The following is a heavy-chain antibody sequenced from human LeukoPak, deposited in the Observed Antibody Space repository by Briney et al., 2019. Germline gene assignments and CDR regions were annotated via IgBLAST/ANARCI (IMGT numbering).Heavy chain of an antibody. Sequence: SPSETLSLTCAVSGYSIRSGDYWGWIRQSPGKGLEWIGSIYHSGSTHYNPSLKSRVTISVDTSKNQFSLMLSSVTAADTAVYYCARNRSLTTTPGFDHWGQGTLVTVSS. CDR2: IYHSGST. D-gene: IGHD4-11*01. V-gene: IGHV4-38-2*01. J-gene: IGHJ4*02. CDR1: GYSIRSGDY. CDR3: ARNRSLTTTPGFDH.